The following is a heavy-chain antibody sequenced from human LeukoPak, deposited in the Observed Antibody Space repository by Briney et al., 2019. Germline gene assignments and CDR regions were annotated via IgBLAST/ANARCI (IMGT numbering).Heavy chain of an antibody. CDR1: GFTFSSYS. CDR2: TSSSSSYI. D-gene: IGHD1-26*01. CDR3: ARGGSYAYYYYYMDV. Sequence: GGSLRLSCAASGFTFSSYSMNWVRQAPGKGLEWVSSTSSSSSYIYYADSVKGRFTISRDNAKNSLYLQMNSLRAEDTAVYYCARGGSYAYYYYYMDVWGKGTTVTVSS. V-gene: IGHV3-21*01. J-gene: IGHJ6*03.